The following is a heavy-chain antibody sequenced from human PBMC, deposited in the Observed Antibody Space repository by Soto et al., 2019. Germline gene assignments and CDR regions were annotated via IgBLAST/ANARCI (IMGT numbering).Heavy chain of an antibody. CDR3: ARVRNGLDAFDL. J-gene: IGHJ3*01. D-gene: IGHD3-16*01. CDR1: GYTFTSYG. Sequence: SSVKVSCKASGYTFTSYGISWVRQAPGQGLEWMGWISAYNGNTNYAQKLQGRVTMTTDTSTSTAYMELRSLRSDDTAVYYCARVRNGLDAFDLWAQGTMVTVSS. V-gene: IGHV1-18*04. CDR2: ISAYNGNT.